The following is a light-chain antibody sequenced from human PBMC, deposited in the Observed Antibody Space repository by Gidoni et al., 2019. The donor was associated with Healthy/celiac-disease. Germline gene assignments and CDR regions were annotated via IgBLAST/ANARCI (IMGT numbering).Light chain of an antibody. J-gene: IGKJ2*01. CDR2: DAS. V-gene: IGKV3-11*01. CDR1: QSVSSY. Sequence: EIVLTQSPATLSLSPGERATLSCRASQSVSSYLAWYQQKPGQAPRLLIYDASNRATGIPARCSGSGSGTEFTLTISSLEPEDFAVYYCQQRSNWPPRYTFGQGTKLEIK. CDR3: QQRSNWPPRYT.